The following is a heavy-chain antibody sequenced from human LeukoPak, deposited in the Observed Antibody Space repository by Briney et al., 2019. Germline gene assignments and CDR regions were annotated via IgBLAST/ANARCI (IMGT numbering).Heavy chain of an antibody. CDR3: ARGRSARRFGIAATYDY. V-gene: IGHV3-64*01. CDR2: ISSNGGST. J-gene: IGHJ4*02. Sequence: PGGSLRLSCAASGFTFSSYAMHWVRQAPGKGLEYVSAISSNGGSTYYANSVKGRFTISRGNSKNTLYLQMGSLRAEDMAVYYCARGRSARRFGIAATYDYWGQGTLVTVSS. CDR1: GFTFSSYA. D-gene: IGHD6-13*01.